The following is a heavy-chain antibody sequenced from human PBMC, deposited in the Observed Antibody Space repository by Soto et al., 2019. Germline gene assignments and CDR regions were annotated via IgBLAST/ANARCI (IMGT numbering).Heavy chain of an antibody. D-gene: IGHD3-22*01. CDR3: TTGLSGYYDY. Sequence: GESLKISCAASGFTFSNAWMSWVRQAPGKGLEWVGRIKSKTDGGTTDYAAPVKGRFTISRDDSKNTLYLQMNSLKTEDTAVYYCTTGLSGYYDYWGQGTMVTVSS. CDR1: GFTFSNAW. V-gene: IGHV3-15*01. J-gene: IGHJ4*02. CDR2: IKSKTDGGTT.